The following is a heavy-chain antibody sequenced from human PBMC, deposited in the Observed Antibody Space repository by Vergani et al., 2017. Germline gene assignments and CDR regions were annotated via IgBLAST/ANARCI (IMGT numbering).Heavy chain of an antibody. Sequence: EVQLLESGGGLVQPGGSLRLSCAASGFTFSSYAMSWVRQAPGKGLEWVSAISGSGGSTYYADSVQGRFTISRDNSKNTLYLQMNSLRAEDTAVYYCAKDRPIWEEWLLFGDYWGQGTLVTVSS. D-gene: IGHD3-3*01. J-gene: IGHJ4*02. CDR3: AKDRPIWEEWLLFGDY. CDR2: ISGSGGST. V-gene: IGHV3-23*01. CDR1: GFTFSSYA.